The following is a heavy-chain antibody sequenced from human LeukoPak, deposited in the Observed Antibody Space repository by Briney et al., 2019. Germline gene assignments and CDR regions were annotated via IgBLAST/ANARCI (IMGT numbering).Heavy chain of an antibody. Sequence: ASVKVSCKASGYTFTAYYMHWVRQAPGQGLEWMGWINPNSGGTNYAQKFQGRVTMTRDTSISTAYMELSRLRSDDTAVYYCATGRGYNYGYESEDYSYMDVWGKGTTVTVSS. CDR2: INPNSGGT. CDR1: GYTFTAYY. D-gene: IGHD5-18*01. CDR3: ATGRGYNYGYESEDYSYMDV. J-gene: IGHJ6*03. V-gene: IGHV1-2*02.